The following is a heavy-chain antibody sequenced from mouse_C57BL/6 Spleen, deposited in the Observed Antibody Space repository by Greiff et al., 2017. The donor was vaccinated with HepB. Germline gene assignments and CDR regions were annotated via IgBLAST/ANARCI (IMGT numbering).Heavy chain of an antibody. CDR1: GFTFSSYT. CDR3: ARQLNYYFDY. J-gene: IGHJ2*01. Sequence: EVQGVESGGGLVKPGGSLKLSCAASGFTFSSYTMSWVRQTPEKRLEWVATISGGGGNTYYPDSVKGRFTISRDNAKNTLYLQMSSLRSEDTALYYCARQLNYYFDYWGQGTTLTVSS. CDR2: ISGGGGNT. V-gene: IGHV5-9*01.